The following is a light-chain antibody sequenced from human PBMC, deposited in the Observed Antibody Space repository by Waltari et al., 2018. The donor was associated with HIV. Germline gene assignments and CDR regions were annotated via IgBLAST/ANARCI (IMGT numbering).Light chain of an antibody. CDR1: NSDIGYYNY. CDR3: SSLTNSATLSVL. CDR2: EVS. V-gene: IGLV2-14*01. J-gene: IGLJ3*02. Sequence: QFALTQPASVSGSPGQSITVSCPGTNSDIGYYNYVSWYQQHPGKAPKLIIYEVSNRPSGVSNRFSGSKSGNTASLTISGLQAEDEADYFCSSLTNSATLSVLFGGGTKLTVL.